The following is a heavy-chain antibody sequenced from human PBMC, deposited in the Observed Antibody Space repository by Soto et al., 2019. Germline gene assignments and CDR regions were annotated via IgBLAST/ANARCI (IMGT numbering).Heavy chain of an antibody. Sequence: QVKLQESGRGLVNPSETLSLSCTVSGGSLGDVYWTWIRQPQGKEMAWIGYISTTGVTNYSPSLKSRVNMSTDTPTNQFSLNLSSVTAADTAIYFCARHGGDVVMVRDWGQGIQVTVSS. V-gene: IGHV4-59*08. CDR1: GGSLGDVY. CDR3: ARHGGDVVMVRD. CDR2: ISTTGVT. D-gene: IGHD2-21*01. J-gene: IGHJ4*02.